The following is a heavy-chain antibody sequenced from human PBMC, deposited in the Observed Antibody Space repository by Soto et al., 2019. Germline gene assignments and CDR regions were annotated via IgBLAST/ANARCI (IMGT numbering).Heavy chain of an antibody. Sequence: QVQLVQSGPELKKPGSSVKVSCKAPGDTFNSYGISWVRQAPGQGLEWMGGIVPMFGTTNLALKFEDRVTITADELTTTVYMEMSSLRSEDTATYYCARSDCPVVSCFDRYFYTMDVWGQGTTVTVSS. D-gene: IGHD3-9*01. CDR2: IVPMFGTT. J-gene: IGHJ6*02. CDR1: GDTFNSYG. V-gene: IGHV1-69*01. CDR3: ARSDCPVVSCFDRYFYTMDV.